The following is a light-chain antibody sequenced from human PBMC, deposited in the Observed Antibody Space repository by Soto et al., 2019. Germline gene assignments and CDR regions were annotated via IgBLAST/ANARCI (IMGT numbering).Light chain of an antibody. J-gene: IGKJ2*01. CDR2: TVS. CDR3: MQGTHWPYT. Sequence: DVVLTQSPLSLSVTLGQPASISCRSSESLVHSNENTYLNWFQQRPGQSPRRLIYTVSNRDSGVPDRFSGSGSGTDFTLQISRVEAEDVGVYYCMQGTHWPYTFGQGTKLEIK. V-gene: IGKV2-30*02. CDR1: ESLVHSNENTY.